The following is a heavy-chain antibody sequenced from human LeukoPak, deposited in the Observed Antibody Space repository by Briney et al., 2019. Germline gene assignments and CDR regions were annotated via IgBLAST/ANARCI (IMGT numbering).Heavy chain of an antibody. CDR1: GFTFSSYA. V-gene: IGHV3-30-3*01. J-gene: IGHJ6*02. D-gene: IGHD3-3*01. CDR2: ISYDGSNK. Sequence: GRSLRLSCAASGFTFSSYAMHWVRQAPGKGLEWVAVISYDGSNKYYADSVKGRFTISRDSSKNTLYLQMNSLRAEDTAVYYCARPLGEWLSHYYYGMDVWGQGTTVTVSS. CDR3: ARPLGEWLSHYYYGMDV.